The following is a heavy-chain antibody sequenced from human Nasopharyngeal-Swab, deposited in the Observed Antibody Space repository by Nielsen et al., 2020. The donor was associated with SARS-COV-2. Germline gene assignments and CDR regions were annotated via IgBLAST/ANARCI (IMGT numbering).Heavy chain of an antibody. D-gene: IGHD6-6*01. CDR2: ICPGDSDT. V-gene: IGHV5-51*01. CDR3: ARLKQWYSSSFSYGMDV. J-gene: IGHJ6*02. Sequence: GESLKISCKGSGYSFTSYWIGWVRQMPGKGLEWMGIICPGDSDTRYSPSFQGQVTISADKSISTAYLQWSSLKASDTAMYYCARLKQWYSSSFSYGMDVWGQGTTVTVSS. CDR1: GYSFTSYW.